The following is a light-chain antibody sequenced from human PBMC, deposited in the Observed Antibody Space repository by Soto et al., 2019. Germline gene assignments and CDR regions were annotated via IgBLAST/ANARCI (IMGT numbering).Light chain of an antibody. CDR2: KAS. CDR3: QPYNSYSEA. J-gene: IGKJ3*01. CDR1: QTISSW. Sequence: DIKMTQSPSTLCVSVGYRVTITCRASQTISSWLAWYQQKPGKAPKLLIYKASTLKSGVPSRFSGSGSGTEFTITISSLQPDDFATYYCQPYNSYSEAVGPGTQVDIK. V-gene: IGKV1-5*03.